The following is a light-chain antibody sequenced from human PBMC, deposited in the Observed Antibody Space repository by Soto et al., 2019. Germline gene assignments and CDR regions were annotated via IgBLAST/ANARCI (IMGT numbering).Light chain of an antibody. V-gene: IGKV3-15*01. J-gene: IGKJ4*01. CDR1: QSVGSA. Sequence: VLTQSPATVSVSPGESATVSCRASQSVGSALAWYQHKPGQAPRLLFYTASTWATGTPLRFSASGSGTDFTHTISSLQSEDLAVYYCQQYYSGPITFGGGTKVDI. CDR2: TAS. CDR3: QQYYSGPIT.